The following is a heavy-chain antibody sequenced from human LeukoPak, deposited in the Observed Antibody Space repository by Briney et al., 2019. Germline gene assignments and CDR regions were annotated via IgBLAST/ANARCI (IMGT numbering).Heavy chain of an antibody. D-gene: IGHD5-18*01. V-gene: IGHV4-61*02. CDR2: IYTSGST. Sequence: PSETLSLTCTVSGGSISSGSYYWSWIRQPAGKGLEWIGRIYTSGSTNYNPSLKSRVTISVDTSQNQFSLKLSSVTAADTAVYYCARGYSYGYSYWGQGTLVTVSS. J-gene: IGHJ4*02. CDR3: ARGYSYGYSY. CDR1: GGSISSGSYY.